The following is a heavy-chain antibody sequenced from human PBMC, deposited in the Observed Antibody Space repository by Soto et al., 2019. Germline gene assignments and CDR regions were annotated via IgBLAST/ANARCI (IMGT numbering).Heavy chain of an antibody. D-gene: IGHD1-1*01. J-gene: IGHJ5*02. CDR2: IYHSGST. Sequence: PSETLSLTCAVSGGSISTYCWSWIRQSPGKGLEWIAYIYHSGSTYYNPSLKSRVTISVDRSENQFSLKLTSVTAADTAVYYCVRESTTSGPNWFDTWGPGILVTVSS. CDR3: VRESTTSGPNWFDT. CDR1: GGSISTYC. V-gene: IGHV4-30-2*06.